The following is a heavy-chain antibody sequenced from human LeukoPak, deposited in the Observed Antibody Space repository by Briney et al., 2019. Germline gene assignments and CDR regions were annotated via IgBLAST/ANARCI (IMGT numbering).Heavy chain of an antibody. CDR1: GYTFTGYY. CDR3: ARGAPSIAVAGTIWFDP. Sequence: ASVNVSCKASGYTFTGYYMHWVRQAPGQGLEWMGWINPNSGGTNYAQKFQGWVTMTRDTSISTAYMELSRLRSDDTAVYYCARGAPSIAVAGTIWFDPWGQGTLVTVSS. J-gene: IGHJ5*02. D-gene: IGHD6-19*01. CDR2: INPNSGGT. V-gene: IGHV1-2*04.